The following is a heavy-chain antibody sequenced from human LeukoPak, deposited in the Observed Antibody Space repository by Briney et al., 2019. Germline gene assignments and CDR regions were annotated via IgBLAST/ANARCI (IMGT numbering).Heavy chain of an antibody. CDR3: ARHGTRWLPHEGDAFDI. Sequence: GESLKISCKGSGSSFTSYWIGWVRQLPGKGLEWMGIIYPGDSDTRYSPSFQGQVTISADKSISTAYLQWSSLKASDTAMYYCARHGTRWLPHEGDAFDIWGQGTMVTVSS. D-gene: IGHD5-24*01. V-gene: IGHV5-51*01. J-gene: IGHJ3*02. CDR1: GSSFTSYW. CDR2: IYPGDSDT.